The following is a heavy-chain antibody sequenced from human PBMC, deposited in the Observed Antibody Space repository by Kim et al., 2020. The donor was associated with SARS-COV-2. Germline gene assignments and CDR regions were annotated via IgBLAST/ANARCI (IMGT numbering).Heavy chain of an antibody. CDR3: ARVPFRGVWFAACYVDS. CDR2: ISSGGTTT. V-gene: IGHV3-48*01. Sequence: GGSLRLSCVASGFTFSTYTMSWVRQAPGKGLEWVSYISSGGTTTYYADSVRGRFTISRDNAKNSLYLQMNSLRAEDTAVYYCARVPFRGVWFAACYVDS. D-gene: IGHD2-2*01. CDR1: GFTFSTYT. J-gene: IGHJ5*01.